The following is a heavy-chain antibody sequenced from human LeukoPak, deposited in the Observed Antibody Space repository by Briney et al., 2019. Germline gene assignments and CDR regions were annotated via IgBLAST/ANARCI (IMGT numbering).Heavy chain of an antibody. CDR2: IYWDGDK. J-gene: IGHJ4*02. Sequence: SGPTLVNPTQTLTLTCTFSGFSLTTSGVGVGWIRQPPGKALEWLALIYWDGDKRYSPFLKSRLTITKDTSTDQVVLTMTNMDPVDTATYYCAHSLVRRRSPPFDYWGQGTLVTVSS. CDR1: GFSLTTSGVG. V-gene: IGHV2-5*02. CDR3: AHSLVRRRSPPFDY. D-gene: IGHD3-10*01.